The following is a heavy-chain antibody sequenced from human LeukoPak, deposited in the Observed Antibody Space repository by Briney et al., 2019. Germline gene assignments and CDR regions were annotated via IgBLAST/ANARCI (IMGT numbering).Heavy chain of an antibody. J-gene: IGHJ4*02. CDR2: IFHSGNT. CDR1: GGSNSSGTYS. D-gene: IGHD5-12*01. Sequence: TSETLSLTCAVSGGSNSSGTYSWNWIRQPPGEGLEWIGYIFHSGNTYYNPSLKSRVTISVDRSKTQFSLKLSSVTAADTAVYYCARGYSDYPYFFDYWGQGSLVTVSS. CDR3: ARGYSDYPYFFDY. V-gene: IGHV4-30-2*01.